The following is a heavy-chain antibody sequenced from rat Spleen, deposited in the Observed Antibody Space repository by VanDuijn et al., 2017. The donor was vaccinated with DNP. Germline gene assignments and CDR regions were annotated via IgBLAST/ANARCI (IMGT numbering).Heavy chain of an antibody. J-gene: IGHJ3*01. V-gene: IGHV5-46*01. Sequence: EVQLVESGGGLVHPGRSMKLSCVASGFTFTTFPMAWVRQAPTKGLEWVATISGSGDNTYYRDSVKGRFTISRDDAKNTLYLQMNSLRSEDTATYYCAARYSSSWFAYWGQGTLVTVSS. D-gene: IGHD1-2*01. CDR3: AARYSSSWFAY. CDR1: GFTFTTFP. CDR2: ISGSGDNT.